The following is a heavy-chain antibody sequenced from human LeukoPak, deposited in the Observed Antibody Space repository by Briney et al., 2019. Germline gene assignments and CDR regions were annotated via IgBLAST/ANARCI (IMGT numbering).Heavy chain of an antibody. CDR2: ISWNSVEK. CDR3: AKAVPATNYFDL. J-gene: IGHJ4*02. D-gene: IGHD1-26*01. CDR1: GFTFGDYG. Sequence: PGRALRLSCAASGFTFGDYGMHWVRQVPGKGLEWVSEISWNSVEKRYAGPVRGRFSISRDNAKNSLFLQINSLTPDDTPLYYCAKAVPATNYFDLWGQGTLVTVSS. V-gene: IGHV3-9*01.